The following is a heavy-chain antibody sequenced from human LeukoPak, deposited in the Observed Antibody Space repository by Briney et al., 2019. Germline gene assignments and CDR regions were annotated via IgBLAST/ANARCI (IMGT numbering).Heavy chain of an antibody. CDR1: GFTVSSNY. Sequence: GGSLRLSCAASGFTVSSNYMSWVRQAPGKGLEWVSVIYSGGSTYYADSVKGRFTISRHNSKNTLYLQMNSLRAEDTAVYYCARANLYTFVSGGCRKRGSVPFDIWAKGQWSPSLQ. V-gene: IGHV3-53*04. CDR2: IYSGGST. D-gene: IGHD2-15*01. CDR3: ARANLYTFVSGGCRKRGSVPFDI. J-gene: IGHJ3*02.